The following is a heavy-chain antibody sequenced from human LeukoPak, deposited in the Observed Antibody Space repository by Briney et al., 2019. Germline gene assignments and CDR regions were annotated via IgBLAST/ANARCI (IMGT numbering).Heavy chain of an antibody. CDR3: ARVGSIAGPRNWFDP. V-gene: IGHV1-18*01. D-gene: IGHD6-6*01. Sequence: ASVKVSCKASGYTFTSYGISWVRQARGQGLEWMGWISAYNGNTKYAQKLQGRVTMTTDTSTSTAYMELRSLRSDDTAVYYCARVGSIAGPRNWFDPWGQGTLVTVSS. CDR2: ISAYNGNT. J-gene: IGHJ5*02. CDR1: GYTFTSYG.